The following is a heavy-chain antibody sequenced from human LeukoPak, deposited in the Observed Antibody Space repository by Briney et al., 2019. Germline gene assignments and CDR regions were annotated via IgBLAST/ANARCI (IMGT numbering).Heavy chain of an antibody. V-gene: IGHV1-18*01. J-gene: IGHJ6*02. Sequence: ASVKVSCKASGYTFTSYGISWVRQAPGQGLEWMGWISAYNGNTNYAQKLQGRVTMTTDTSTSTAYMELRSLRSDDTAVYYCARDPPITMIVVPQNYYYGMDVWGQGTTVTVSS. CDR1: GYTFTSYG. CDR3: ARDPPITMIVVPQNYYYGMDV. CDR2: ISAYNGNT. D-gene: IGHD3-22*01.